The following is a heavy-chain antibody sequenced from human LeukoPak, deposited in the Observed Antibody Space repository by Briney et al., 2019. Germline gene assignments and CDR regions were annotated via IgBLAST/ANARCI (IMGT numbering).Heavy chain of an antibody. CDR1: GGSISGYY. J-gene: IGHJ3*01. Sequence: SETLSLTXNVSGGSISGYYWSWIWQPAGKGLEWIGRIYTSGSTKYNPSLKSRVTVYVDTSKSQFSLKLTSVTAADTAVYYCARRTDSGYSSSSSAFDVWGQGTMVTVSS. CDR3: ARRTDSGYSSSSSAFDV. D-gene: IGHD6-6*01. V-gene: IGHV4-4*07. CDR2: IYTSGST.